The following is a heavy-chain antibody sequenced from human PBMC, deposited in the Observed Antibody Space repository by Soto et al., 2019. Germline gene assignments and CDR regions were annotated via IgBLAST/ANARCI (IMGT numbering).Heavy chain of an antibody. V-gene: IGHV4-30-4*01. CDR1: GGSISSGDYY. J-gene: IGHJ6*02. CDR2: IYYSGST. D-gene: IGHD3-10*01. Sequence: SETLSLTCTVSGGSISSGDYYWSLIRQPPWKGLEWIGNIYYSGSTYYNPSLKSRVTISLDTSKNQFSLRLSSVTAADTAVYYCARDRYYGSGTYYNFYYGMDVWGQGTTVTVSS. CDR3: ARDRYYGSGTYYNFYYGMDV.